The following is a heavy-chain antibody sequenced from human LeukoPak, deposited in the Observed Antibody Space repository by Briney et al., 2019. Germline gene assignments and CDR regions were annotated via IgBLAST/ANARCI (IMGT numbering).Heavy chain of an antibody. J-gene: IGHJ5*02. CDR3: ARGLSSSSWYNWFDP. V-gene: IGHV4-39*01. CDR1: GGSISRSSFY. CDR2: LYYNGKT. Sequence: SETLTLTCTVSGGSISRSSFYWGWIRQPPGKGLEWIGSLYYNGKTYYNPSLKGRVTISVDTSKNQFSLKLSSVTAADTAVYYCARGLSSSSWYNWFDPWGQGTLVIVSS. D-gene: IGHD6-13*01.